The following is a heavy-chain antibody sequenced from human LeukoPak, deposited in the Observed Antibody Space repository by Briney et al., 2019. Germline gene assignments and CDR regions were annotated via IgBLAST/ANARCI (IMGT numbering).Heavy chain of an antibody. Sequence: GGSLRLSCAASGFTFDDYGMSWVRRAPGKGLEWVSGINWNGGSTGYADSVKGRFTISRDNAKNSLYLQMNSLRAEDTSVYYCAKVRCSGGTCYLDHFDYWGQGTLVTVSS. J-gene: IGHJ4*02. CDR2: INWNGGST. CDR1: GFTFDDYG. D-gene: IGHD2-15*01. V-gene: IGHV3-20*04. CDR3: AKVRCSGGTCYLDHFDY.